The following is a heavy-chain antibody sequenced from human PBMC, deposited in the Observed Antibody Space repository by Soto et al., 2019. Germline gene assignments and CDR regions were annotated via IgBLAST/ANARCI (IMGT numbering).Heavy chain of an antibody. Sequence: GGSLRLSCAASGFTFSSYSMNWVRQAPGKGLEWVSSISSSSSYIYYADSVKGRFTISRDNAKNSLYLQMNSLRAEDTAVYFCARDATIFGVVNLYYYMDVWGKGTTVTVSS. CDR1: GFTFSSYS. V-gene: IGHV3-21*01. CDR3: ARDATIFGVVNLYYYMDV. J-gene: IGHJ6*03. D-gene: IGHD3-3*01. CDR2: ISSSSSYI.